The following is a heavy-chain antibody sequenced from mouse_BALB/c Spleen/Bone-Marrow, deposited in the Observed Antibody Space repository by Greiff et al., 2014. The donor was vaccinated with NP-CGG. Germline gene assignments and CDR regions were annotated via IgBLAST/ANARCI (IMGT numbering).Heavy chain of an antibody. CDR1: GQTFTSYW. J-gene: IGHJ2*01. CDR3: ARWYEGY. D-gene: IGHD2-14*01. CDR2: INPSNGRT. V-gene: IGHV1S81*02. Sequence: QVQMPPPWAELVKPRASGQLFCKASGQTFTSYWMHWGEQRPGQGLEWIGEINPSNGRTNYNEKFKSKATLTVDKSSSTAYMQLSSLTSEDSAVYYCARWYEGYWGQGTTLTVSS.